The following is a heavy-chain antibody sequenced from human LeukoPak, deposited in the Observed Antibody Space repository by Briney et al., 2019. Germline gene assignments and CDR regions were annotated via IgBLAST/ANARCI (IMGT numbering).Heavy chain of an antibody. CDR2: INTDGTSP. CDR1: GFTFSSYW. D-gene: IGHD5-24*01. J-gene: IGHJ4*02. CDR3: ARSREPGRDGDY. Sequence: GGSLRLSCAASGFTFSSYWMHWVRQAPGKGLMWVSRINTDGTSPSYADSVKGRFTISRDNAKNTLYLQMNSLRAEDTAVYYCARSREPGRDGDYWGQGTLVTVSS. V-gene: IGHV3-74*01.